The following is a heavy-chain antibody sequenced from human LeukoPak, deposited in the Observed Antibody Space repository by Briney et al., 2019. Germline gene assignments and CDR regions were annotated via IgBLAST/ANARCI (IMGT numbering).Heavy chain of an antibody. D-gene: IGHD6-6*01. Sequence: PSETLTLTCSVSGGSISSLYWSWIRQPPGKGLEWIGYIYYTGSTNYNPSLKSRVTMFVDMSKNQFSLRLSSVTAADTAVYYCARHRAYSSSSPFDYWGQGTLVTVSS. CDR3: ARHRAYSSSSPFDY. CDR2: IYYTGST. J-gene: IGHJ4*02. V-gene: IGHV4-59*08. CDR1: GGSISSLY.